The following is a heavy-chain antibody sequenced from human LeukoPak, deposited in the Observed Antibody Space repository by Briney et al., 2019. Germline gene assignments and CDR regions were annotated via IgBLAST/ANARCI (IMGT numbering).Heavy chain of an antibody. J-gene: IGHJ3*02. Sequence: SETLSLTCIVSGGSISSYYWSWIRQPPGKGLEWIGYIYYSGSTNYNPSLKSRVTISVDTSKNQFSLKLSSVTAADTAVYYCARVYGSGYDFRGAFDIWDQGTMVTVSS. CDR1: GGSISSYY. V-gene: IGHV4-59*01. CDR3: ARVYGSGYDFRGAFDI. CDR2: IYYSGST. D-gene: IGHD5-12*01.